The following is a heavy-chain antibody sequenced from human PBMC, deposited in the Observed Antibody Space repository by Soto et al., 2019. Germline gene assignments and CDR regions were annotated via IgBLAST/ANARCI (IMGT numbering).Heavy chain of an antibody. CDR3: AGDYDFWSGLLDY. CDR2: ISSSGSTI. J-gene: IGHJ4*02. D-gene: IGHD3-3*01. Sequence: GGSLRLSCAASGFTFSDYYMSWIRQAPGKGLEWVSYISSSGSTIYYADSVKGRFTISRDNAKNSLYLQMNSLRAEDTAVYYCAGDYDFWSGLLDYWGQGTLVTVSS. V-gene: IGHV3-11*01. CDR1: GFTFSDYY.